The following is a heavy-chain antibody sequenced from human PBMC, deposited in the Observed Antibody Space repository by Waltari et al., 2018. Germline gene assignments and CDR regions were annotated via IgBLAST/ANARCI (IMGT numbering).Heavy chain of an antibody. J-gene: IGHJ4*02. V-gene: IGHV3-11*04. CDR3: ARASHTYDFWSGYLDY. CDR2: ISSSGSTI. D-gene: IGHD3-3*01. CDR1: GFTFSDFY. Sequence: QVQLVESGGGLVKPGGSLRLSCAASGFTFSDFYMGWIRQAPGKGLEWVSYISSSGSTIYYADSVKGRFTISRDNAKNSLYLQMNSLRAEDTAVYYCARASHTYDFWSGYLDYWGQGTLVTVSS.